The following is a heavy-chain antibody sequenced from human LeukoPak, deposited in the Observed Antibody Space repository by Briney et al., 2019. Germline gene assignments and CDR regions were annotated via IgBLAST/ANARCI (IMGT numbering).Heavy chain of an antibody. CDR2: INHSGST. CDR3: ARATRTDVKDAFDI. CDR1: GGSFSGYY. D-gene: IGHD1-1*01. V-gene: IGHV4-34*01. Sequence: MTSETLSITCAVYGGSFSGYYWSWIRQPPGKGLEWIGEINHSGSTNYNPSLKSRVTISVDTSKNQFSLKLSSVTAADTAVYYCARATRTDVKDAFDIWGQGTMVTVSS. J-gene: IGHJ3*02.